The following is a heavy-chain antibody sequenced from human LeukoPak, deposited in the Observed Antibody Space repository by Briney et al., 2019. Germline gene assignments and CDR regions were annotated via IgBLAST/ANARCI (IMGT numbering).Heavy chain of an antibody. J-gene: IGHJ3*02. CDR3: ARHQTGAAFDI. V-gene: IGHV4-34*01. D-gene: IGHD1-14*01. Sequence: SETLSLTCVVYGGSFSGYSWSWIRQPPGKGLEWIGEINHSGSTNQNPSLKSRVTISVDTSKNQFSLKLSSVTAADTAVYYCARHQTGAAFDIWGQGTMVIVSS. CDR1: GGSFSGYS. CDR2: INHSGST.